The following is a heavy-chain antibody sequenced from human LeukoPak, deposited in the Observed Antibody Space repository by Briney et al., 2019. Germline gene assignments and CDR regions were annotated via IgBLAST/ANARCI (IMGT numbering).Heavy chain of an antibody. J-gene: IGHJ6*03. CDR2: IYYSGST. Sequence: SSETLSLTCTVSGGSISSYYWSWIRQPPGKGLEWIGYIYYSGSTNYNPSLKSRVTISVDTSKNQFSLKLSSVTAADTAVYYCARHDGLYYYYMDVWGKGTTVTISS. CDR1: GGSISSYY. V-gene: IGHV4-59*01. D-gene: IGHD3-22*01. CDR3: ARHDGLYYYYMDV.